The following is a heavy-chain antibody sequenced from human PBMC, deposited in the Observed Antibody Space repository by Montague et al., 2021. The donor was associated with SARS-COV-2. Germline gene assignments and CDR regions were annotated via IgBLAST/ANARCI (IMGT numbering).Heavy chain of an antibody. Sequence: SETLSLTCTVSGGSISSPDYYWGWIRQPPGKGLEWIGSISYAGRTYYNPSLRSRVSFSVDTSKNHFSLSLNSVTAADTAVYFCARQLPSYYSTNKCYPYYFDVWGQGALVTVSS. J-gene: IGHJ4*02. D-gene: IGHD2-8*01. CDR2: ISYAGRT. V-gene: IGHV4-39*01. CDR1: GGSISSPDYY. CDR3: ARQLPSYYSTNKCYPYYFDV.